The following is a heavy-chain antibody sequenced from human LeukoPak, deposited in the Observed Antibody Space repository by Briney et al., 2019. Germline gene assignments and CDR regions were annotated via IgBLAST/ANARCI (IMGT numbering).Heavy chain of an antibody. V-gene: IGHV4-4*07. CDR1: GGSINNYF. CDR2: IYTSGTT. D-gene: IGHD6-19*01. CDR3: ARERYSSPGRGMDV. Sequence: SETLSLTCAVSGGSINNYFWTWIRQAAGKGLEWIGRIYTSGTTNYNSSLKSRVTMSVDTSKNQFSLKLNSVTAADTAVYYCARERYSSPGRGMDVWGQGTTVTVSS. J-gene: IGHJ6*02.